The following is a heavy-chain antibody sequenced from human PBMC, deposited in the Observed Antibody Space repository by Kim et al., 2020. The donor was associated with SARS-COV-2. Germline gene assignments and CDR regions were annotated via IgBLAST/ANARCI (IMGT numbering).Heavy chain of an antibody. CDR2: T. J-gene: IGHJ4*02. V-gene: IGHV1-2*02. Sequence: TNTSQKLPGRVTMTRATSISTAYMELSRLRSDDTAVYYCARAVWFGADFDYWGQGTLVTVSS. D-gene: IGHD3-10*01. CDR3: ARAVWFGADFDY.